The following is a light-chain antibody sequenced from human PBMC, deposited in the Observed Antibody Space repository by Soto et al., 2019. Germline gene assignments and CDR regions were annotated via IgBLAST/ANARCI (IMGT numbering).Light chain of an antibody. Sequence: EILLTQSPATLSVSPGERATFSCRASQSVSSNLAWYQQKPGQAPRILIYGASTRDTGIPARFSGSGSGTECTLTISSLQSEDFEVYYCQQYNNWPPTFGQGTKVDIK. J-gene: IGKJ1*01. CDR2: GAS. V-gene: IGKV3-15*01. CDR3: QQYNNWPPT. CDR1: QSVSSN.